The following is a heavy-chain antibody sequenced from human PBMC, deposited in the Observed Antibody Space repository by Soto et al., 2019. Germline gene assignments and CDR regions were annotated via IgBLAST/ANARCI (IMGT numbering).Heavy chain of an antibody. CDR3: ATGVGNFDF. J-gene: IGHJ4*02. CDR2: ISFSSSSI. V-gene: IGHV3-48*01. Sequence: GGSLRLSCVASEFTFSSYNMNWVRQAPGKGLEWVSHISFSSSSIYYADSVKGRFTIYRDNAKSSLYLQMNSLRVEDTAMYYCATGVGNFDFWGQGTLVTVSS. D-gene: IGHD1-1*01. CDR1: EFTFSSYN.